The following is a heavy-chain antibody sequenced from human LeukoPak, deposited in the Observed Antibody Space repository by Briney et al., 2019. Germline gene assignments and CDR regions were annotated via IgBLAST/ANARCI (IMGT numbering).Heavy chain of an antibody. D-gene: IGHD1-1*01. CDR2: IYYSGST. Sequence: SETLSLTCSVFGGSITSYYWNWIRQPPGKGLEWIGSIYYSGSTYYNPSLKSRVTISVDTSKNQFSLKLSSVTAADTAVYYCARRYDYWGQGTLVTVSS. CDR1: GGSITSYY. CDR3: ARRYDY. J-gene: IGHJ4*02. V-gene: IGHV4-39*01.